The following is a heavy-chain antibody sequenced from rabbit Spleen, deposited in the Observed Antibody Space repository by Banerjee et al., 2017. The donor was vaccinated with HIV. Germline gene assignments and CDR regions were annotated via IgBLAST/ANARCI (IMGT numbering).Heavy chain of an antibody. CDR3: VRDQAGDADYGPYYLNL. CDR2: IYTTSGNT. Sequence: QEQLEESGGDLVQPEGSLTLTCKASGIDFSSYYYMCWVRQAPGKGLELIACIYTTSGNTWYANWVNGRFTISSHNAQNTLYLQLSSLTAADTATYFCVRDQAGDADYGPYYLNLWGPGTLVTVS. J-gene: IGHJ4*01. CDR1: GIDFSSYYY. V-gene: IGHV1S43*01. D-gene: IGHD2-1*01.